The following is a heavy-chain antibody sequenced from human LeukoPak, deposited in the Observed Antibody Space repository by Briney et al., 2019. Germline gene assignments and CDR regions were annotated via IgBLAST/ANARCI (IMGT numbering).Heavy chain of an antibody. CDR2: ISSSSYI. J-gene: IGHJ4*02. D-gene: IGHD6-19*01. Sequence: PGGSLRLSCAASGFTFSSYSMNWVRQAPGKGLEWVSSISSSSYIYYADSVKGRFTISRDNAKNSLYLQMNSLRAEDTAVYYCARDSGYSSGWPVDYWGQGTLVTVSS. V-gene: IGHV3-21*01. CDR1: GFTFSSYS. CDR3: ARDSGYSSGWPVDY.